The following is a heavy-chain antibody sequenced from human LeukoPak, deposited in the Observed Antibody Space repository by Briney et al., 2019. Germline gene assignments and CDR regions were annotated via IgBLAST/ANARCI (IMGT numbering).Heavy chain of an antibody. D-gene: IGHD3-22*01. CDR1: GGTFSSYA. J-gene: IGHJ4*02. CDR3: ATDLIPPYYYDSSGYTN. Sequence: GSSVKVSCKASGGTFSSYAISWVRQVPGQGLEWMGGIIPIFGTTIYAQKFQGRVTMTEDTSTDTAYMELSSLRSEDTAVYYCATDLIPPYYYDSSGYTNWGQGTLVTVSS. V-gene: IGHV1-69*06. CDR2: IIPIFGTT.